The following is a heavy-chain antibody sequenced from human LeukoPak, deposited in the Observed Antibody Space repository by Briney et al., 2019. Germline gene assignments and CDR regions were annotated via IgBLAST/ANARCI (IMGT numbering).Heavy chain of an antibody. Sequence: PSETLSLTCTVSGGSISSGDYYWSWIRQPPGKGLEWIGYIYYSGSTYYNPSLKSRVTISLDTSKNQFSLKLGSVTAADTAVYYCARALNDFWSGYSDYWGQGTLVTVSS. V-gene: IGHV4-30-4*01. J-gene: IGHJ4*02. CDR2: IYYSGST. CDR3: ARALNDFWSGYSDY. CDR1: GGSISSGDYY. D-gene: IGHD3-3*01.